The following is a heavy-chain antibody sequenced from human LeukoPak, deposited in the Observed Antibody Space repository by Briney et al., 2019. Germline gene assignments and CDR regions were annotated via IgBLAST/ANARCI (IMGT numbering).Heavy chain of an antibody. J-gene: IGHJ4*02. CDR1: GYSFTSYG. D-gene: IGHD6-13*01. CDR3: ARELTYGSSCDY. V-gene: IGHV1-18*01. Sequence: ASVKVSCKASGYSFTSYGIRWVRQAPGQGLEWMGWISAYNGNTNYAQKIQARLTMTTDTSTSTAYMELRSLRSDDTAVYYCARELTYGSSCDYWGQGTLVTVSS. CDR2: ISAYNGNT.